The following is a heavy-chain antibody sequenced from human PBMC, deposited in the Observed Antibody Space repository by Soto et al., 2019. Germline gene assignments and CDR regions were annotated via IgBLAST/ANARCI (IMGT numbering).Heavy chain of an antibody. CDR1: GGTFRNYP. Sequence: QVQLVQSGTEVKKPGSSVKVSCKASGGTFRNYPINWVRQAPGQGLEWMGSIFPLTDIPDYAPNFQARLTISADKSTSTAYMELSSLTSDDTAMYFCATGPLVVLTYFDSWGQGTLVPFSS. J-gene: IGHJ4*02. CDR3: ATGPLVVLTYFDS. CDR2: IFPLTDIP. V-gene: IGHV1-69*02.